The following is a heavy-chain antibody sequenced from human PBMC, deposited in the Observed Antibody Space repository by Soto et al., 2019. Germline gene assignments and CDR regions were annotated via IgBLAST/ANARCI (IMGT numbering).Heavy chain of an antibody. V-gene: IGHV3-23*01. CDR3: AKVPFPDYDFWSGYYFGEQAHLFLDY. CDR1: GFTFSSYA. D-gene: IGHD3-3*01. J-gene: IGHJ4*02. Sequence: GGSLRLSCAASGFTFSSYAMSWVRQAPGKGLEWVSAISGSGGSTYYADSVKGRFTISRDNCKNTLYLQMNSLIAEDTAVYYCAKVPFPDYDFWSGYYFGEQAHLFLDYWGQGTLVTVSS. CDR2: ISGSGGST.